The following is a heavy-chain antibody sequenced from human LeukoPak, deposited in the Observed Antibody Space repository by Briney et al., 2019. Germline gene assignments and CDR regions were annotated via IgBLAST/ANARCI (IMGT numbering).Heavy chain of an antibody. V-gene: IGHV3-7*01. Sequence: PGGSLRLSCAASGFTFTNYWMKWVRQAPGGGPEWLANINEDGSEEYYADSVKGRFTISRDNAKNSLYLQMNRLRAADTAVYYCARVPYGSGSPRGYFDYWGQGTLVTVSS. D-gene: IGHD3-10*01. CDR1: GFTFTNYW. J-gene: IGHJ4*02. CDR2: INEDGSEE. CDR3: ARVPYGSGSPRGYFDY.